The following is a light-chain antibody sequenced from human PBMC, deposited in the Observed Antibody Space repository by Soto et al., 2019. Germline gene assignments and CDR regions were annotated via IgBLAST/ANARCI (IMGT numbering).Light chain of an antibody. CDR3: AAWDDSLSGYVV. J-gene: IGLJ2*01. V-gene: IGLV1-47*01. CDR1: SSNIGSNY. CDR2: RNN. Sequence: QSVLTQPPSASGTPGQRVTISCSGSSSNIGSNYVYWYQQLPGTAPKLLIYRNNQRHSGVPDRFSGSKSGTSASLAISGLRSEDEADYYCAAWDDSLSGYVVFGGGTQLTVL.